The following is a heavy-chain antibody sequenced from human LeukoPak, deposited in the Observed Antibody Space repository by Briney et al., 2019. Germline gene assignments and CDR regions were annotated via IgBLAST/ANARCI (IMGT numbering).Heavy chain of an antibody. Sequence: GGSLRLSCTVSGFSVSTSGMSWVRQAQGKGLQTITAIFGDGETTYYADSVKGRFTISRDNSKNTLYLQMNSLRVEDTALYYCAQGFGSGWYPHWGQGSLVSVSS. CDR2: IFGDGETT. V-gene: IGHV3-23*01. CDR1: GFSVSTSG. CDR3: AQGFGSGWYPH. D-gene: IGHD6-19*01. J-gene: IGHJ4*02.